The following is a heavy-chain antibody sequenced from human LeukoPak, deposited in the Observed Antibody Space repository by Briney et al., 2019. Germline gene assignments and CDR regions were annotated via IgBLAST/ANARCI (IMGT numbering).Heavy chain of an antibody. J-gene: IGHJ4*02. CDR3: ARDSQKMTTVTTSIDY. D-gene: IGHD4-17*01. V-gene: IGHV3-21*01. CDR1: GFTFSSYS. Sequence: PGGSLRLSCAASGFTFSSYSMNWVRQAPGKGLEWVSSISSSSSYIYYADSVKGRFTISRDNAKNSLYLQTNSLRAEDTAVYYCARDSQKMTTVTTSIDYWGQGTLVTVSS. CDR2: ISSSSSYI.